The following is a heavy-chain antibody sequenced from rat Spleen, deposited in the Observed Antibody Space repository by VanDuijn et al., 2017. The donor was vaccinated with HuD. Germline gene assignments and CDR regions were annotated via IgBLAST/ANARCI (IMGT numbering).Heavy chain of an antibody. J-gene: IGHJ2*01. CDR1: GFTFSNYY. CDR2: ISTGGGNT. D-gene: IGHD1-12*03. Sequence: EVQLVETGGDLVQPGRSLKLSCAASGFTFSNYYMAWVRQAPTKGLEWVASISTGGGNTYYRDSVKGRFTISRDNAKSTLYLQMDSLRSEDTATYYCARIPSDVYYHVPFDYWGQGVMVTVSS. V-gene: IGHV5-25*01. CDR3: ARIPSDVYYHVPFDY.